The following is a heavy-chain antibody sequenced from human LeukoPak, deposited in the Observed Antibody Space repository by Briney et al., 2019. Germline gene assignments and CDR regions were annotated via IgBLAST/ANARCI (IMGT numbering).Heavy chain of an antibody. V-gene: IGHV4-39*07. CDR2: IYYSGST. J-gene: IGHJ6*03. CDR1: GGSISSRSYY. D-gene: IGHD5-18*01. CDR3: ASPPTSDMVTNYYYYYMDV. Sequence: SETLSLTCTVSGGSISSRSYYWGWIRQPPGKGLEWIGSIYYSGSTYYNPSLKSRVTISVDTSKNQFSLKLSSVTAADTAVYYCASPPTSDMVTNYYYYYMDVWGKGTTVTVSS.